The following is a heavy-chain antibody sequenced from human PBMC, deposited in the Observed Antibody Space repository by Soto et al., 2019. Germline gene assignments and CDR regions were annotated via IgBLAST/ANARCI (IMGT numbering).Heavy chain of an antibody. CDR2: IIPILGIA. Sequence: ASVKVSCKASGGTFSSYAISWGRQAPGQGLEWMGRIIPILGIANYAQKFQGRVTITADKSTSTAYMELSSLRSEDTAVYSCAREQQLVQEAFDIWGQGTMVTVSS. V-gene: IGHV1-69*04. D-gene: IGHD6-13*01. CDR1: GGTFSSYA. J-gene: IGHJ3*02. CDR3: AREQQLVQEAFDI.